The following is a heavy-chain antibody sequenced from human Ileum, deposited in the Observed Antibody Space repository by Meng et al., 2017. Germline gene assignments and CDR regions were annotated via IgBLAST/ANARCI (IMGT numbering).Heavy chain of an antibody. CDR3: AKQTRKDGYNYMFDY. J-gene: IGHJ4*02. CDR1: TDSISSDY. D-gene: IGHD5-24*01. CDR2: INYSGTT. V-gene: IGHV4-59*01. Sequence: GSLRPSCTVSTDSISSDYWSWFRLPPGKGLEWIGYINYSGTTNASASLKSRVTISVDTSKNQFSLKRSSVTAADTAVYYCAKQTRKDGYNYMFDYWGQGTLVTVSS.